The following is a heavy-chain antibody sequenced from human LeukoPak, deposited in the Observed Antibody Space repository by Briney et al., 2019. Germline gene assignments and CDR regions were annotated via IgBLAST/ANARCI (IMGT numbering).Heavy chain of an antibody. Sequence: GGSLRLSCSASGFTLFWHVMHWVRQAPGKALEYVSFIHHNGEITSYADSVRGRFTVSRDNSKNTPFLELSSLRVDDTAVYYCARDMSGTYSFDYWGQGTLVTVSS. D-gene: IGHD1-26*01. CDR1: GFTLFWHV. CDR3: ARDMSGTYSFDY. V-gene: IGHV3-64D*06. J-gene: IGHJ4*02. CDR2: IHHNGEIT.